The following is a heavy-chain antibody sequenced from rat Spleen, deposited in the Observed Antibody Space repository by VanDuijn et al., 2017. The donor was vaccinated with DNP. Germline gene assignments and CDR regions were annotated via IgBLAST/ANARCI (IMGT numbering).Heavy chain of an antibody. V-gene: IGHV6-6*01. CDR1: GFTFSTAW. J-gene: IGHJ2*01. D-gene: IGHD1-9*01. CDR3: AWKYYGYKGYFDY. Sequence: EVQVLESGGGLVQPGNSLKLSCATSGFTFSTAWMYWYRQFPEKRLEWVARIKAKSNNYATDYTESVKGRFTISRDDSKSSIYLQMNNLKEEDTAIYYCAWKYYGYKGYFDYWGQGVMVTVSS. CDR2: IKAKSNNYAT.